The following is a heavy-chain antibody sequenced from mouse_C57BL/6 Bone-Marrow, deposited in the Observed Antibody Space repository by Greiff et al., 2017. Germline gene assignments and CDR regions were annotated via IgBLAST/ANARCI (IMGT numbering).Heavy chain of an antibody. CDR1: GFSFTSYG. D-gene: IGHD1-1*01. Sequence: VKLMESGPGLVAPSPCLSLSCTASGFSFTSYGVSWVRQPPGQGLEWLGVIWGDGSSNYHSALISRLSISKENSKSQVFLKLNSLQTDDTATYYCASSTVPPAWFAYWGQGTLVTVSA. J-gene: IGHJ3*01. V-gene: IGHV2-3*01. CDR3: ASSTVPPAWFAY. CDR2: IWGDGSS.